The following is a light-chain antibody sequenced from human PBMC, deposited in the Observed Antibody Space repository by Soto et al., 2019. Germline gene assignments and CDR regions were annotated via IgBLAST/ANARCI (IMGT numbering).Light chain of an antibody. CDR2: DVT. CDR3: SSYAGSNNFV. V-gene: IGLV2-8*01. CDR1: SSDVGSYKY. J-gene: IGLJ1*01. Sequence: QSALTQPPSASGSPGQSVTISCTGTSSDVGSYKYVSWYQQHPGKAPKFIIYDVTKRPSGVPDRFSGSKSCNTASLTVSGLQAEDEADYYCSSYAGSNNFVFGTGTKLTVL.